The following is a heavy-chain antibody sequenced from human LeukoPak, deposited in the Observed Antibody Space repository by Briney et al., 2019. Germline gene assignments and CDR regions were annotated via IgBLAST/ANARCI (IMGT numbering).Heavy chain of an antibody. J-gene: IGHJ4*02. CDR1: GFTFNSYA. CDR2: ISGGGGST. D-gene: IGHD6-19*01. Sequence: GGSLRLSCAASGFTFNSYAMTWVRQAPGKGLEWVSTISGGGGSTYYADSVKGRFTISRDNAKNSLYLQMNSLRAEDTAVYYCAKDPQAAAVAGPDYWGQGTLVTVSS. CDR3: AKDPQAAAVAGPDY. V-gene: IGHV3-23*01.